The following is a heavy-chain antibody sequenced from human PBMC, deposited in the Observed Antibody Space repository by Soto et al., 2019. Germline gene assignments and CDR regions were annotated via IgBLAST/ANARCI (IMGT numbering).Heavy chain of an antibody. D-gene: IGHD3-22*01. CDR1: GGSISSGGYY. CDR3: ARDRWGSSGYYSYYFDY. Sequence: TPSLTCPVSGGSISSGGYYWSWIRQHPGKGLEWIGYIYYSGSTYYNPSLKSRVTISVDTSKNQFSLKLSSVTAADTAVYYCARDRWGSSGYYSYYFDYWGQGTLVTVS. CDR2: IYYSGST. V-gene: IGHV4-31*03. J-gene: IGHJ4*02.